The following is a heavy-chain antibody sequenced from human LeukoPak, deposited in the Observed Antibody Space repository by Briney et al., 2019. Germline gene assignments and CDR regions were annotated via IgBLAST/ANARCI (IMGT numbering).Heavy chain of an antibody. CDR1: GYTFTSYA. J-gene: IGHJ4*02. Sequence: ASVKVSCKVSGYTFTSYAMHWVRQAPGQRPEWMGWINAGNGNTKYFQKFQGRVTFTRDTSASTAYMELSSLRSEDTAVYYCAATDLGDYWGQGTLVTVSS. CDR2: INAGNGNT. D-gene: IGHD4-17*01. CDR3: AATDLGDY. V-gene: IGHV1-3*01.